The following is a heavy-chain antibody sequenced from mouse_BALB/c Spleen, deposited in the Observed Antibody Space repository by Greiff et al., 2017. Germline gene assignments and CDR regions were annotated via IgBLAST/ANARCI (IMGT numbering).Heavy chain of an antibody. J-gene: IGHJ2*01. Sequence: EVQRVESGGGLVQPGGSRKLSCAASGFTFSSFGMHWVRQAPEKGLEWVAYISSGSSTIYYADTVKGRFTISRDNPKNTLFLQMTSLRSEDTAMYYCARGELFFDYWGQGTTLTVSS. V-gene: IGHV5-17*02. CDR1: GFTFSSFG. CDR2: ISSGSSTI. CDR3: ARGELFFDY.